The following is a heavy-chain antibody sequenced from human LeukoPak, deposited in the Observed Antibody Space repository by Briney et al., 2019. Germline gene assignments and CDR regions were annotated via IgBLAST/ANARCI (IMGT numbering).Heavy chain of an antibody. CDR2: IIRNGGTT. Sequence: PGGSLRLSCAASGFTFYDYGMSWVRQAPGKGLEWVSGIIRNGGTTVYADSVKGRFTISRDNAKNSLYLQMNSLRAEDTALYYCVRGFRGGPFDYWGQGTLVTVSS. CDR3: VRGFRGGPFDY. V-gene: IGHV3-20*04. D-gene: IGHD3-10*01. J-gene: IGHJ4*02. CDR1: GFTFYDYG.